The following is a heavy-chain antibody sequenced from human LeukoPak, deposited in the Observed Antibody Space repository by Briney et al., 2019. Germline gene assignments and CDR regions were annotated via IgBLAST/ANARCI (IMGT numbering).Heavy chain of an antibody. CDR3: ARVPYSGHEGYYFDS. CDR1: GFTFSSYA. CDR2: ISYDGSNK. J-gene: IGHJ4*02. D-gene: IGHD5-12*01. Sequence: SGGSLRLSCAASGFTFSSYAMHWVRQAPGKGPEWVAVISYDGSNKYYADSMKGRFTISRDNSKNTLYLQMTSLRAEDTAVYYCARVPYSGHEGYYFDSWGQGTLVTVSS. V-gene: IGHV3-30-3*01.